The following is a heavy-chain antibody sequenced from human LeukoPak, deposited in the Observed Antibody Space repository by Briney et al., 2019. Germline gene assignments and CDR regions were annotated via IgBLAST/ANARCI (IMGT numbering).Heavy chain of an antibody. J-gene: IGHJ4*02. CDR2: INPNSGGT. V-gene: IGHV1-2*02. CDR3: ALTEYSSGWYFDY. D-gene: IGHD6-19*01. CDR1: GYTFTGYY. Sequence: GASVKVSCKASGYTFTGYYMHWVRQAPGQGLEWMGWINPNSGGTNYAQKFQGRVTMTRDTSISTAYMELSRLRSDDTAVYYCALTEYSSGWYFDYWGQGTLVTVSS.